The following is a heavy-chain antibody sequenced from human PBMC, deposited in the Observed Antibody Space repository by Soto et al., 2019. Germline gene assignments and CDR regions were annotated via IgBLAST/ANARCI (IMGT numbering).Heavy chain of an antibody. CDR1: GGTFSTYP. V-gene: IGHV1-69*02. D-gene: IGHD3-22*01. J-gene: IGHJ3*02. Sequence: QVQLVQSGAVVKKPGSSMKVSCKTSGGTFSTYPITWVRQAPGQGLEWMGRTIPILDITDYAQKFQGRVTXTSXXSXTTAYMELSSLKFEDTAVYYCARGGDGSGSESVFDIWGQGTMVTVSS. CDR3: ARGGDGSGSESVFDI. CDR2: TIPILDIT.